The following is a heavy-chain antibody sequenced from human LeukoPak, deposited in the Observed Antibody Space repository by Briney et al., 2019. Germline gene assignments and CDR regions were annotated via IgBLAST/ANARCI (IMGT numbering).Heavy chain of an antibody. CDR3: AKTTTVVTPFDRSDY. CDR1: GFTFSSYA. CDR2: ISGSGGST. J-gene: IGHJ4*02. V-gene: IGHV3-23*01. Sequence: GSLRLSCAASGFTFSSYAMSWVPQAPGKGLEWGLGISGSGGSTYYAESVKGRFTISRDNSKNTLYLQMNSLRAEDTAVYYCAKTTTVVTPFDRSDYWGQGTLVTVSS. D-gene: IGHD4-23*01.